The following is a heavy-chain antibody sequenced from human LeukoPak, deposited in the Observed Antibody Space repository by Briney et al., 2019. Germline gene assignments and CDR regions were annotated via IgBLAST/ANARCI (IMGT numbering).Heavy chain of an antibody. CDR3: ARVGYCSSTSCYTGYYYMDV. V-gene: IGHV4-59*01. J-gene: IGHJ6*03. D-gene: IGHD2-2*02. CDR2: IYYSGST. Sequence: PSETLSLTCTVPGGSISSYYWSWLRQPPGKGLEWIGYIYYSGSTNYNPSLKSRVTISVDTSKNQFSLKLSSVTAADTAVYYCARVGYCSSTSCYTGYYYMDVWGKGTTVTVSS. CDR1: GGSISSYY.